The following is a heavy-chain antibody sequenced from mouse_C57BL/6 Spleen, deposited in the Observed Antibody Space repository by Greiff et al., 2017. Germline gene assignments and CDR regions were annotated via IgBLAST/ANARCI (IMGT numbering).Heavy chain of an antibody. CDR1: GFTFSNYW. CDR2: IRLKSDNYAT. D-gene: IGHD2-1*01. Sequence: EVKVEESGGGLVQPGGSMKLSCVASGFTFSNYWMNWVRQSPEKGLEWVAQIRLKSDNYATNYAESVKGRFTISRDDSKSSVYLQMNNLRAEDTGIYYCTNLLTRAYWGQGTLVTVSA. CDR3: TNLLTRAY. V-gene: IGHV6-3*01. J-gene: IGHJ3*01.